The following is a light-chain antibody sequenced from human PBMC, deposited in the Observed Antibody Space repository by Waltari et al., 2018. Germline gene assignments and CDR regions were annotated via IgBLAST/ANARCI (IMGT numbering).Light chain of an antibody. V-gene: IGKV2-28*01. Sequence: DILMTQSPLSLPVTPGEPASISCRSSQSLLHDNGNNYLDWYLQRPGQSPQLLIDLGSNRASGVPDRFSGSGSGTDFTLKISRVEAEDVGVYYCMQALQTPWTFGQGTKVEVK. CDR3: MQALQTPWT. CDR2: LGS. J-gene: IGKJ1*01. CDR1: QSLLHDNGNNY.